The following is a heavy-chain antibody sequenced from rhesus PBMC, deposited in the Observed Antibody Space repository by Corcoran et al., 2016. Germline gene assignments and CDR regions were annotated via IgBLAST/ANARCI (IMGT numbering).Heavy chain of an antibody. J-gene: IGHJ4*01. V-gene: IGHV4S19*01. CDR1: SDSISSNNW. CDR3: ARGLNF. Sequence: QVQLQESGPGLVKPSETLSLTCTSPSDSISSNNWWTWIRQPPGKGLEWIGIIGGTLGDTYYNPSLQSRVTISKDTSKNQFSLKLSSVTAADTALYYCARGLNFWGQGVLVTVSS. CDR2: IGGTLGDT.